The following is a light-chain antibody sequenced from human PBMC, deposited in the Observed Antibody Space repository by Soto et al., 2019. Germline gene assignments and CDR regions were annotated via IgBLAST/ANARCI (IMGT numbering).Light chain of an antibody. J-gene: IGLJ1*01. V-gene: IGLV2-14*01. CDR1: SSDVGGYNY. CDR2: EVS. CDR3: SSYTSSSTPYV. Sequence: QSALTQPASVSGSPGQSITISCTGTSSDVGGYNYVSWYQQRPGKAPKLMIYEVSNRPSGVSNRFSGSKSVNTASLTISGLQAEDEADYYCSSYTSSSTPYVFGTGTKLTVL.